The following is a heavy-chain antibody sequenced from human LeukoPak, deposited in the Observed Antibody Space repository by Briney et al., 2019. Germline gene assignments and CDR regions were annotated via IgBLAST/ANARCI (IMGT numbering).Heavy chain of an antibody. CDR2: IYTSGGT. CDR3: ARQELNYYYYYMDV. J-gene: IGHJ6*03. D-gene: IGHD3-10*01. V-gene: IGHV4-4*09. Sequence: PSETLSLTYTVSGGSISGYYWSWIRQPPGKGRDGIGYIYTSGGTNYNPSLKSRVTISADTSKNQFSLKLSSVTAADTAVYYCARQELNYYYYYMDVWGKGTTVTVSS. CDR1: GGSISGYY.